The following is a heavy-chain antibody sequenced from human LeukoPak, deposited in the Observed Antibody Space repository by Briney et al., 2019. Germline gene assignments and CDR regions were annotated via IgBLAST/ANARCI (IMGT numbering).Heavy chain of an antibody. CDR1: GFTFGTYW. J-gene: IGHJ6*02. V-gene: IGHV3-74*01. CDR3: ARGLRDRYGMDV. Sequence: GGCLRLSCVASGFTFGTYWMHWVRQAPGKGLVWVSRIHRDGNNINYADFVQGRFTVSRDNAKNTLYLQMHSLRVEDTAMYYCARGLRDRYGMDVWGQGTTVTVSS. CDR2: IHRDGNNI.